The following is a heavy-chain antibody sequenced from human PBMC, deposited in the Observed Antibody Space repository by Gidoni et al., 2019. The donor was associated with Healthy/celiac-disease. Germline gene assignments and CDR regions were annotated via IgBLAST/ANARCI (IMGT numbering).Heavy chain of an antibody. V-gene: IGHV4-39*01. CDR2: IYYSGST. J-gene: IGHJ4*02. CDR3: ASPIFGSSTTFDY. Sequence: QLQLQESGPGLVKPSETLSLTCTVSGGSISSSSYYWGWIRQPPGKGLEWIGSIYYSGSTYYNPSLKSRVTISVDTSKNQFSLKLSSVTAADTAVYYCASPIFGSSTTFDYWGQGTLVTVSS. CDR1: GGSISSSSYY. D-gene: IGHD2-2*01.